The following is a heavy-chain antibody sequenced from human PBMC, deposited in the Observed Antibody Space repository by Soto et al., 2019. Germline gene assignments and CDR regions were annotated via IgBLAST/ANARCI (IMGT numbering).Heavy chain of an antibody. Sequence: SETLSLTCTVSGGSISSGDYYWSWIRQPPGKGLEYIGYIYYRGSTYYNPSLKSRLTISLDTSKNQFSLKLSSVTAADTAVYYCVREVITMFRGFDSWGQGTLVTVSS. D-gene: IGHD3-10*01. V-gene: IGHV4-30-4*01. CDR1: GGSISSGDYY. CDR3: VREVITMFRGFDS. CDR2: IYYRGST. J-gene: IGHJ5*01.